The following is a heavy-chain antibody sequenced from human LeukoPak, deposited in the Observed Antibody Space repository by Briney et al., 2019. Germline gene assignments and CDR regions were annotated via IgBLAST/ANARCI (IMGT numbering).Heavy chain of an antibody. J-gene: IGHJ6*02. CDR3: TRLSTLRGVDV. D-gene: IGHD1-1*01. Sequence: SETLSLTCAVYGGSFSGYYWSWIRRPPGKGLEWIGEINHSGSTNYNPSLKSRVTISVDTSKNQFSLKLSSVTAADTAVYYCTRLSTLRGVDVWGQGTTVIVSS. CDR2: INHSGST. V-gene: IGHV4-34*01. CDR1: GGSFSGYY.